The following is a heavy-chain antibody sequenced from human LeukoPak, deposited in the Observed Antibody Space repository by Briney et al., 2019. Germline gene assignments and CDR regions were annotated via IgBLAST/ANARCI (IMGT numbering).Heavy chain of an antibody. J-gene: IGHJ5*02. CDR3: ARGTGLRYFDWTP. D-gene: IGHD3-9*01. V-gene: IGHV4-30-4*01. Sequence: PSETLSLTCTVSGGSISSGDYYWSWIRQPPGKGLEWIGCIYYSGSTYYNPSLKSRVTISVDTSKNQFSLKLSSVTAADTAVYYCARGTGLRYFDWTPWGQGTLVTVSS. CDR1: GGSISSGDYY. CDR2: IYYSGST.